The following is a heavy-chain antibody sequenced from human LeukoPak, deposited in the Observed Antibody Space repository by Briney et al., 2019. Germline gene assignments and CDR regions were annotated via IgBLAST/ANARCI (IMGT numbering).Heavy chain of an antibody. V-gene: IGHV4-34*01. CDR2: INQSGGT. Sequence: SETLSLTCAVHGGSFSDYYWTWIRQPPGKGLEWIGEINQSGGTNCIPSLKSRVTISVDTSKNQFSLKLNSVTAADTAVYYCARATSNWNYFDYWGQGTLVTVSS. CDR3: ARATSNWNYFDY. J-gene: IGHJ4*02. CDR1: GGSFSDYY. D-gene: IGHD1-20*01.